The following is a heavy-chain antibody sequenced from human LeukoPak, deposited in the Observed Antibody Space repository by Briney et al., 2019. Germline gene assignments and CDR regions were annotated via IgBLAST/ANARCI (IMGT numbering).Heavy chain of an antibody. CDR3: ARVPHFDWSYFDY. CDR1: GSSISSGGYY. V-gene: IGHV4-31*03. Sequence: PSQTLSLTCTVSGSSISSGGYYWSWIRQHPGKGLEWIGYIYYSGSTYYNPSLKSRVTISVDTSKNQFSLKLSSVTAADTAVYYCARVPHFDWSYFDYWGQGTLVTVSS. D-gene: IGHD3-9*01. CDR2: IYYSGST. J-gene: IGHJ4*02.